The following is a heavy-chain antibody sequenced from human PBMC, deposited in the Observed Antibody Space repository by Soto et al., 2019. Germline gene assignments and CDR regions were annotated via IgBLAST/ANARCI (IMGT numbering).Heavy chain of an antibody. CDR1: GFTFSSYA. J-gene: IGHJ4*02. V-gene: IGHV3-23*01. Sequence: GGSLRLSCAASGFTFSSYAMSWVRQGPGKGLEWVSAIGDRGGSTYYADSVKGRFTISRDNSKNMLYLQMNSLRAEDTAVYYCAKDLEWEHRGTLAYWGQGTLVTV. CDR3: AKDLEWEHRGTLAY. CDR2: IGDRGGST. D-gene: IGHD1-26*01.